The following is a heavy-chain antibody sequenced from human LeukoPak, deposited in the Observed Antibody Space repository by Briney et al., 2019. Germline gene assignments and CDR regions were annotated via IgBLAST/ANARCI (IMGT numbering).Heavy chain of an antibody. V-gene: IGHV1-46*01. CDR3: ARASSSSWYSRVDP. CDR1: GYTFTSYY. CDR2: INPSVCST. Sequence: ASVTVSCKASGYTFTSYYMHWVRQAPAPGLEGMGIINPSVCSTGYAQKSQGRVTMTRDTSTSTVYMELSSLRSEDTAVYYCARASSSSWYSRVDPWGQGTLVTVSS. D-gene: IGHD6-13*01. J-gene: IGHJ5*02.